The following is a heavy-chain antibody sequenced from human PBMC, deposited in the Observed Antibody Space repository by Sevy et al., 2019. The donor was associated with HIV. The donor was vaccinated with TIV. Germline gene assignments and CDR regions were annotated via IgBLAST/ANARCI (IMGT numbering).Heavy chain of an antibody. CDR3: VRAVAAHDSF. CDR1: GFSLDSYW. CDR2: IKQDGSVT. Sequence: GGSLRLSCAASGFSLDSYWMSWVRQTPGKGLEWVANIKQDGSVTYYVDSVKGRLTISRDNARNLVYLQMNSLRVEDTALYYCVRAVAAHDSFWGQGTLVTVSS. V-gene: IGHV3-7*01. D-gene: IGHD6-13*01. J-gene: IGHJ4*02.